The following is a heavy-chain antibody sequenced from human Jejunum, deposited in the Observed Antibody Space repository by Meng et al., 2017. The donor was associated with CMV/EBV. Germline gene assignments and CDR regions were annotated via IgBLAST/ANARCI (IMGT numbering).Heavy chain of an antibody. CDR2: VHYRGGA. D-gene: IGHD2-2*01. Sequence: SLRNYYWSWFRQPPGKTLEWIGYVHYRGGANYDPSLTSRVTIVVDPSRNQFSLKVSSVTAADTAVYYCARVGSSTTSRRRYGRDVWGQGTTVTVSS. CDR3: ARVGSSTTSRRRYGRDV. J-gene: IGHJ6*02. CDR1: SLRNYY. V-gene: IGHV4-59*01.